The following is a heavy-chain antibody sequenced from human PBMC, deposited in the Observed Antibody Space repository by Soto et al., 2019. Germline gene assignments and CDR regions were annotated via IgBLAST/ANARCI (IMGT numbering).Heavy chain of an antibody. CDR2: ISGNGGST. V-gene: IGHV3-48*02. Sequence: GGSLRLSCAASGFTFSSYWMHWVRQAPGKGLEWVSAISGNGGSTYYADSVKGRFTIPRDNAKNSLYLQMNSLRDEDTAVYYCARDYYKYYDSSGYYRSPAYWGQGTLVTVSS. D-gene: IGHD3-22*01. J-gene: IGHJ4*02. CDR1: GFTFSSYW. CDR3: ARDYYKYYDSSGYYRSPAY.